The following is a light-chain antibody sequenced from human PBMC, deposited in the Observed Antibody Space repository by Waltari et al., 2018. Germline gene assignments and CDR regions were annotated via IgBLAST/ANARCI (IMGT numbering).Light chain of an antibody. Sequence: EIVMTQSPATLSLSPGESATLFCRANQSVRSTFAWFQQKPGQPPRLLIYGTSTRATGIPARFSGSGSGTEFSLTISSLQPEDFATYYCQQYTYWPWTFGQGTRVETK. CDR2: GTS. CDR3: QQYTYWPWT. CDR1: QSVRST. V-gene: IGKV3D-15*01. J-gene: IGKJ1*01.